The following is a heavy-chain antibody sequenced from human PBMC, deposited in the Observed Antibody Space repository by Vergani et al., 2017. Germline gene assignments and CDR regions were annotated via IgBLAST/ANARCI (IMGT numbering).Heavy chain of an antibody. J-gene: IGHJ4*02. CDR3: AKEGGQYQLLPSGYFDY. D-gene: IGHD2-2*01. CDR1: GFTLSIYA. V-gene: IGHV3-23*01. Sequence: EVQLLESGGGLVQPGGSLRLSCAVSGFTLSIYAMSWVRQAPGKGLEWVSAISGSGGSTYYADPVKGRFTISRDKAKNPMYLQMNRLRAEDTAVYYCAKEGGQYQLLPSGYFDYWRQGRLVTVSS. CDR2: ISGSGGST.